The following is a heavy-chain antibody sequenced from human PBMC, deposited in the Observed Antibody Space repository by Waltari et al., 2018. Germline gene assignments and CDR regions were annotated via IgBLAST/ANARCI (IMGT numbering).Heavy chain of an antibody. CDR3: AKDTDWYLDY. V-gene: IGHV3-23*03. J-gene: IGHJ4*02. CDR2: SYSGGST. Sequence: EVQLLESGGGLVQPGGSLRLSCAASGFSFSSSAMSWVRQAPGKGLEWVSVSYSGGSTSYADSVKGRFTVSNDYSKDTMYLQMDSLRADDTAVYYCAKDTDWYLDYWGQGTLVTVSS. CDR1: GFSFSSSA. D-gene: IGHD2-21*01.